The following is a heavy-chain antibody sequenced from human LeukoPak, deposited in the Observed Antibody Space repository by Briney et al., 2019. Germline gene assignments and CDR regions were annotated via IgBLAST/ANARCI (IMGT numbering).Heavy chain of an antibody. Sequence: ASETLSLTCTVSGGSISGYYWSWIRQPPGKGLEWIGYIYTSGSTNYNPSLKSRVTISVDTSKNQFSLKLSSVTAADTAVYYCARRGASGNWFDPWGQGTLVTVSS. CDR3: ARRGASGNWFDP. CDR2: IYTSGST. J-gene: IGHJ5*02. CDR1: GGSISGYY. D-gene: IGHD1-26*01. V-gene: IGHV4-4*09.